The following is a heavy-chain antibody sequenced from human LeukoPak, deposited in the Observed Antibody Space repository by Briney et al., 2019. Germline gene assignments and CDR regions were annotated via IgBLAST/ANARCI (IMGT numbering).Heavy chain of an antibody. CDR2: IYYSGST. V-gene: IGHV4-59*01. CDR1: GGSISSYY. D-gene: IGHD3-3*01. J-gene: IGHJ4*02. CDR3: ARDLGTLEWFYYFDY. Sequence: SETLSLTCPVSGGSISSYYWSWIRQPPGKGLEWIGYIYYSGSTNYNPSLKSRVTISVDTSKNQFSLKLSSVTAADTAVYYCARDLGTLEWFYYFDYWGQGTLVTVSS.